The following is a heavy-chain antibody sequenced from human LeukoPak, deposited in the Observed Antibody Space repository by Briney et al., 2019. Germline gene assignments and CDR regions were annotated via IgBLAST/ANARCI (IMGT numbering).Heavy chain of an antibody. J-gene: IGHJ4*02. CDR1: GFTFSDYY. CDR3: ARWGYSNYALDY. V-gene: IGHV3-11*04. Sequence: PGGSLRLSCAASGFTFSDYYMSWIRQAPGKGLEWVSYISSSGSTIYYADSVKGRFIIARDNAKNSLYLQMNSLRADDTAVYYCARWGYSNYALDYWGQGTLVTVSS. D-gene: IGHD4-11*01. CDR2: ISSSGSTI.